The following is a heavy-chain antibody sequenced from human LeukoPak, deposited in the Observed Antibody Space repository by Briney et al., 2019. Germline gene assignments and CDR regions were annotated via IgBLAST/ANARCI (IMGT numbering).Heavy chain of an antibody. V-gene: IGHV4-59*08. Sequence: PSETLSLTCTVSGGSISSYYWSWIRQPPGKGLEWIGYIYYSANTNYNPSLKSRVTMSVDKSKNQFSLKLSSVTAADTAVYYCARRDIGGFDPWGQGTLVTVSS. J-gene: IGHJ5*02. CDR2: IYYSANT. D-gene: IGHD2-21*02. CDR1: GGSISSYY. CDR3: ARRDIGGFDP.